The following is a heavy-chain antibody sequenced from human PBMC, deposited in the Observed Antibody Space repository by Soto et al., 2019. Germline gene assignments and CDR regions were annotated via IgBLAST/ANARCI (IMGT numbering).Heavy chain of an antibody. CDR2: ISSGSSYT. CDR3: ARHATVLWFERLYCDFDL. D-gene: IGHD3-10*01. V-gene: IGHV3-11*05. Sequence: QVQLVESGGVLVKPGGSLRLSCAASGFSFSDYYMSWIRQAPGKGLEWVSYISSGSSYTNYADSVKGRFTISRDNAKNSLYLQMNSLRAEDTAVYYCARHATVLWFERLYCDFDLWGRGTLVTVSS. J-gene: IGHJ2*01. CDR1: GFSFSDYY.